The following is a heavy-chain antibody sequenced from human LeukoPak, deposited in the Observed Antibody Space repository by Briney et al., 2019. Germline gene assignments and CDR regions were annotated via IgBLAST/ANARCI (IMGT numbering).Heavy chain of an antibody. CDR2: IGDSRGSGDNT. CDR1: GFTFNTFA. V-gene: IGHV3-23*01. J-gene: IGHJ4*02. CDR3: ASRNCNRPSCYRGLLDY. D-gene: IGHD2-2*01. Sequence: PGVSLRLSCAASGFTFNTFAMLWVRQTPGKGLEWVSAIGDSRGSGDNTFYADSVKGRFTISRDNSKSILYLQMNNLRAEDTAVYYCASRNCNRPSCYRGLLDYWGQGTLVTVSS.